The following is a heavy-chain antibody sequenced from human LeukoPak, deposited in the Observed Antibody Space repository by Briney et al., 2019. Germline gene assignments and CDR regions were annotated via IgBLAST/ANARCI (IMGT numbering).Heavy chain of an antibody. Sequence: SESLSLTCAVYGGSFSGYYWSWIRQPPGKGLEWIGAIVHSGNTKYNPSLKSRVTISVDTSKNQFSLNLTSVTAADTAVYYCARFGSSTWYKGAFDIWGQGTMVTVAS. D-gene: IGHD6-13*01. CDR1: GGSFSGYY. CDR2: IVHSGNT. V-gene: IGHV4-34*12. CDR3: ARFGSSTWYKGAFDI. J-gene: IGHJ3*02.